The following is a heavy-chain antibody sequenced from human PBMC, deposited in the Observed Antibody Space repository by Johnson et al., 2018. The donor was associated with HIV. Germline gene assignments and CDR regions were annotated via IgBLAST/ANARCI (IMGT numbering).Heavy chain of an antibody. D-gene: IGHD3-16*01. J-gene: IGHJ3*02. CDR3: VKTGGGAALDS. CDR1: GFTFSSYA. CDR2: ISYDGSNK. V-gene: IGHV3-30*04. Sequence: QMQLVESGGGLVQPGGSLRLSCAASGFTFSSYAMHWVRQAPGKGLEWVAVISYDGSNKYYADSVKGRFTISRDTSKKMLYLQMNSLRVDDTAVYYCVKTGGGAALDSWGQGTMVTVSS.